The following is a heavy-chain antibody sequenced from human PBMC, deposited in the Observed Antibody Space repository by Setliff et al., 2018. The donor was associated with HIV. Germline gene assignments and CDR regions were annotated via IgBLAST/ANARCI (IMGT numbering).Heavy chain of an antibody. V-gene: IGHV1-18*01. CDR2: ISAHTGHT. Sequence: ASVKVSCKASGYNFTDYDINWVRQAPGQGLEWMGWISAHTGHTNFARSFQGRVSKTTDTSTSRAYMELRSLRSDDTAAYFCARLGSGWSDSYYYAMDVWGQGTTVTVSS. J-gene: IGHJ6*02. CDR1: GYNFTDYD. D-gene: IGHD6-19*01. CDR3: ARLGSGWSDSYYYAMDV.